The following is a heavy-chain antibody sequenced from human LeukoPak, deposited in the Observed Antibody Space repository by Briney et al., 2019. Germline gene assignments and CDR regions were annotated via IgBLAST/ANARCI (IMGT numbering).Heavy chain of an antibody. D-gene: IGHD6-13*01. CDR1: GFTFSSYG. Sequence: GKSLRLSCAASGFTFSSYGMHWVRQAPGKGLEWVAVIWYDGSNKYYADSVKGLFTISRDNSKNTLYLQMNSLRAEDTAVYYCARGRAAAGWFDYWGQGTLVTVSS. CDR3: ARGRAAAGWFDY. V-gene: IGHV3-33*01. CDR2: IWYDGSNK. J-gene: IGHJ4*02.